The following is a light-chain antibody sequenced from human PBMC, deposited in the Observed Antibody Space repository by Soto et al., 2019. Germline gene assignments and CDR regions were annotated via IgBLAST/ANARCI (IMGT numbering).Light chain of an antibody. CDR1: SSDVGGYNY. Sequence: QPVLTQPASVSGSPGQSITISCTGTSSDVGGYNYVSWYQQHPGKAPKLMIYDVSNRPSGVSNRFSGSKSGNTASLTISGLQAEDEADYYCSSYTSSSTLGFGGGTKVTVL. CDR3: SSYTSSSTLG. CDR2: DVS. J-gene: IGLJ2*01. V-gene: IGLV2-14*01.